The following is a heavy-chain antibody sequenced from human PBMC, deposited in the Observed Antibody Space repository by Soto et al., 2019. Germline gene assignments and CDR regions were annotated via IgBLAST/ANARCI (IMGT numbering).Heavy chain of an antibody. CDR3: ARGRNWFDP. CDR1: GGSISSSSYY. CDR2: IYYSGST. J-gene: IGHJ5*02. Sequence: ETLSLTCTVSGGSISSSSYYWGWIRQPPGKGLEWIGSIYYSGSTYYNPSLKSRVTISVDTSKNQFSLKLSSVTAADTAVYYCARGRNWFDPWGQGTLVTVSS. V-gene: IGHV4-39*01.